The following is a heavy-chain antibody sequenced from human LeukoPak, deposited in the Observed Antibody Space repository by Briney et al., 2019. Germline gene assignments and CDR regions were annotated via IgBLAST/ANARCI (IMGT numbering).Heavy chain of an antibody. CDR3: ASEYCTNGVCPWEPYYYYYYGMDV. D-gene: IGHD2-8*01. V-gene: IGHV1-69*13. CDR2: IIPIFGTA. J-gene: IGHJ6*02. Sequence: SVKVSCKASGGTFSSYAISWVRQAPGQGLEWMGGIIPIFGTANYAQKFQGRVTITADESTSTAYMELSSLRSEDTAVYYCASEYCTNGVCPWEPYYYYYYGMDVWGQGTTVTVSS. CDR1: GGTFSSYA.